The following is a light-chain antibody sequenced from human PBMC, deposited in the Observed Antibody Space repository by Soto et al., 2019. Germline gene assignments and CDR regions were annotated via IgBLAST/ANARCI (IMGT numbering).Light chain of an antibody. CDR3: QQYTSSPPGT. CDR1: QSLSSGY. J-gene: IGKJ1*01. Sequence: IVLTQSPGTLSLSPGERATLSCRASQSLSSGYVAWYQQQPGQAPILLIYGASRRAAGIPDRFSGSGSGTDFTLTISRVEHEDFAVYYCQQYTSSPPGTFGQGTKVEIK. CDR2: GAS. V-gene: IGKV3-20*01.